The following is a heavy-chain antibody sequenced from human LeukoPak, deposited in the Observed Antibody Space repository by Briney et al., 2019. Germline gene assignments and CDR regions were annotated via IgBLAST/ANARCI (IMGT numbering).Heavy chain of an antibody. CDR3: ARAVAGTNFDY. D-gene: IGHD6-19*01. J-gene: IGHJ4*02. V-gene: IGHV4-38-2*02. CDR2: IYHSGST. Sequence: SETLSLTCTVSGYSISSGYYWGWIRQPPGKGLEWIGSIYHSGSTYYNPSLKSRVTISVDTSKNQFSLKLSSVTAADTAVYYCARAVAGTNFDYWGQGTLVTVSS. CDR1: GYSISSGYY.